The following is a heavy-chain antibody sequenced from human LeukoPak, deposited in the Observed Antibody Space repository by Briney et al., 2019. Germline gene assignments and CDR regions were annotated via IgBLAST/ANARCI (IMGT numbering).Heavy chain of an antibody. CDR2: ISGSGGST. CDR3: AKRDYAILTGYSNDAFDI. D-gene: IGHD3-9*01. V-gene: IGHV3-23*01. CDR1: GFTFSSYA. J-gene: IGHJ3*02. Sequence: GGSLRLSCAASGFTFSSYAMSWVRQAPGKGLECLSAISGSGGSTYYADSVKGRFTISRDNSKNTLYLQMNSLRAEDTAVYYCAKRDYAILTGYSNDAFDIWGQGTMVTVSS.